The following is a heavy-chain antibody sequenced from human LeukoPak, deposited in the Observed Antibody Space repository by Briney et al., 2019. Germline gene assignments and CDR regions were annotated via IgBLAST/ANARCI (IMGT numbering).Heavy chain of an antibody. CDR3: AKDAFNGGSSGYNFDY. J-gene: IGHJ4*02. Sequence: GGSLRLSCAASGFTFSSYAMSWVRQAPGKGLEWVSAISGSGGSTYYADSVKGRFTISRDNSKNTLYLQMNSLRAEDTAVYYCAKDAFNGGSSGYNFDYRGQGTLVTVSS. CDR2: ISGSGGST. D-gene: IGHD3-22*01. CDR1: GFTFSSYA. V-gene: IGHV3-23*01.